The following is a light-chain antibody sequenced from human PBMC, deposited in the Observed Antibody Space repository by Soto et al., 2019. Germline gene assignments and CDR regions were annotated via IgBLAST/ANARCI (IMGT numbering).Light chain of an antibody. V-gene: IGKV3-11*01. Sequence: EIVLTQSPGTLSLSPGERTTLSCRASHSISRYLAWYQQKPGQGPRLLIYGASSRATGTPARFSGSGSGTDFTLAISSLEPEDFAVYYCQQRSNWPPVTFGGGTKVDIK. CDR2: GAS. CDR1: HSISRY. J-gene: IGKJ4*01. CDR3: QQRSNWPPVT.